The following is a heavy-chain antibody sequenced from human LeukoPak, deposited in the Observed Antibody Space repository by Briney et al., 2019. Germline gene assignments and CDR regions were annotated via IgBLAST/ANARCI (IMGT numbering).Heavy chain of an antibody. D-gene: IGHD3-22*01. J-gene: IGHJ1*01. Sequence: GGSLRLSCAASGFTFSSYSMNWVRQAPGKGLEWVSYISSSSSTIYYADSVKGRFTISRDNAKNSLYLQMNSLRAEDTAVYYCARDENYYDSSGYPHFQHWGQGTLVTVSS. CDR3: ARDENYYDSSGYPHFQH. CDR2: ISSSSSTI. CDR1: GFTFSSYS. V-gene: IGHV3-48*04.